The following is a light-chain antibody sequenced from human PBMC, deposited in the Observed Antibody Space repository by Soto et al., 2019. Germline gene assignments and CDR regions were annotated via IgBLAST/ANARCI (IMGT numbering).Light chain of an antibody. CDR2: GAS. J-gene: IGKJ5*01. CDR3: QQSL. V-gene: IGKV3-20*01. Sequence: EIVLTQSPGTLSLSPGERATLSCRASQSVSSSYLAWYQQKPGQAPRLLIYGASSRATGIPDRFSGSGSGTDFTLTISRLEPEDFAVYYCQQSLFGQGTRLEIK. CDR1: QSVSSSY.